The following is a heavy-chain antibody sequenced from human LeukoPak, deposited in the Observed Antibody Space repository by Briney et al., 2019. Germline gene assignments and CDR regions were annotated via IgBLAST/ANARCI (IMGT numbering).Heavy chain of an antibody. J-gene: IGHJ4*02. D-gene: IGHD2-2*01. CDR3: AKEEVVPAAPDY. CDR2: ISTSASSI. V-gene: IGHV3-11*04. CDR1: GFTFSDYY. Sequence: GGSLRLSCGASGFTFSDYYMSWIRQTPGKGLEWLAYISTSASSIDYADSVKGRFTVSRDNGKNSLFLQMNSLRAEDTAVYYCAKEEVVPAAPDYWGQGTLVTVSS.